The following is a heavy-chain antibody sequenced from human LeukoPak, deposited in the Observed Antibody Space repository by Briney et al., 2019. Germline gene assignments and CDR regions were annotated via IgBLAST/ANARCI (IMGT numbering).Heavy chain of an antibody. CDR3: AREGYIYLDP. D-gene: IGHD1-1*01. CDR2: INHSGST. CDR1: GGSFSGYY. J-gene: IGHJ5*02. V-gene: IGHV4-34*01. Sequence: SETLSLTCAVYGGSFSGYYWSWIRQPPGKGLEWIGEINHSGSTNYNPSLKSRVTISVDTSKNQFSLKLSSVTAADTAVYYCAREGYIYLDPWGQGTLVTVSS.